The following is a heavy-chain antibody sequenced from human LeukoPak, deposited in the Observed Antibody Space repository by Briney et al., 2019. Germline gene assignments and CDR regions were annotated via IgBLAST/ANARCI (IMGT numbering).Heavy chain of an antibody. J-gene: IGHJ4*01. D-gene: IGHD1-1*01. CDR1: GDSFSSFS. CDR3: ARLVRNWNDHFDS. CDR2: IQASGGS. V-gene: IGHV4-4*09. Sequence: KPSETLSLSCTLSGDSFSSFSWSWIRQPPGKGLEWIGYIQASGGSSFSPSLKSRFTISLDTSKNEFYLNLNSVTAADTAMYFCARLVRNWNDHFDSWGHGTLVTVSS.